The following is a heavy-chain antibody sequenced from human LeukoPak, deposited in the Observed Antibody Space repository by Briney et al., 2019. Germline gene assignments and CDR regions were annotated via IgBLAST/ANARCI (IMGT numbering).Heavy chain of an antibody. Sequence: SETLSLTCTVSGGSISSYYWSWIRQPAGKGLEWIGRIYTSGSTNYNPSLKSRVTMSVDTSKNQFSLKLSSVTAADTAVYYCARAPGFMVATRGYFDYWGQGTLVTVSS. D-gene: IGHD5-12*01. V-gene: IGHV4-4*07. J-gene: IGHJ4*02. CDR3: ARAPGFMVATRGYFDY. CDR1: GGSISSYY. CDR2: IYTSGST.